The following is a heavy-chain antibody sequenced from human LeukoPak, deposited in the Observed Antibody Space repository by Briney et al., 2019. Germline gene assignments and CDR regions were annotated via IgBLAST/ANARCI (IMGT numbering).Heavy chain of an antibody. CDR1: GASVSSGSYY. V-gene: IGHV4-61*01. Sequence: SETLSLTCTVSGASVSSGSYYWSWLRQPPGEGLEWLVYVRSSGSSNYNPSLKSRVDIVVDTPKNQFTLKLSSVTAADTAVYYCARGVLVGATGHHFAYWGQGTLVTVSS. J-gene: IGHJ4*02. CDR3: ARGVLVGATGHHFAY. D-gene: IGHD2-8*02. CDR2: VRSSGSS.